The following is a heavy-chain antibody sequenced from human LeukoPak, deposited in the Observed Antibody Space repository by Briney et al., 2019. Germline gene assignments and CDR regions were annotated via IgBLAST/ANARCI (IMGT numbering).Heavy chain of an antibody. Sequence: ASVKVSCKTSGYIFTDYYIHWVRQAPGQGLEWMGWINPDSGGTIYAQNFQGRVTMTRDTSISTAYMELSSLRSDDTAVYYCARDLGDTYGSVGDFDYWGQGTLVTVSS. D-gene: IGHD3-10*01. V-gene: IGHV1-2*02. J-gene: IGHJ4*02. CDR1: GYIFTDYY. CDR3: ARDLGDTYGSVGDFDY. CDR2: INPDSGGT.